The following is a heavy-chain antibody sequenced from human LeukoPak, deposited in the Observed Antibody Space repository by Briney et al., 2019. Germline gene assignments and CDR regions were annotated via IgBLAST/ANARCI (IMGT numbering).Heavy chain of an antibody. J-gene: IGHJ5*02. CDR3: ARIREPADIEWFDP. CDR2: IYPSGST. Sequence: GGSLRLSCAASGFTVSSNYMSWVRQAPGKGLEWVSVIYPSGSTFYAASVKGRFTISRDNSKNTLYLQMNSLRDEDTAVYYCARIREPADIEWFDPWGQGTLVTVSS. CDR1: GFTVSSNY. V-gene: IGHV3-66*01. D-gene: IGHD2-15*01.